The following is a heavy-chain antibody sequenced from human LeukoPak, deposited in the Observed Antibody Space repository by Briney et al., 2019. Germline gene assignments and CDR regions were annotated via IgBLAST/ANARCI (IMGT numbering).Heavy chain of an antibody. D-gene: IGHD5-18*01. CDR3: AKSDTAMDHYYYGMDV. Sequence: GGSLRLSCAASGFTFSSYAMSWVRQAPGKGLEWVSAISGSGGSTHYADSVKGRFTISRDNSKNTLYLQMNSLRAEDTAVYYCAKSDTAMDHYYYGMDVWGQGTTVTVSS. CDR1: GFTFSSYA. CDR2: ISGSGGST. V-gene: IGHV3-23*01. J-gene: IGHJ6*02.